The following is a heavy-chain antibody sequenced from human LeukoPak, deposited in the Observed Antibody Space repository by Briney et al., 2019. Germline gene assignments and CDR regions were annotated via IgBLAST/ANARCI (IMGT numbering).Heavy chain of an antibody. CDR2: FHYSGGT. CDR3: ARGGDYVGHMGFDP. Sequence: SETLSLTCAVSGGSISSTSSYWGWVRQPPGKGLEWIGSFHYSGGTYYNPSLNSRVTISGDTSKNQFSLRLTSMTAADTAVYYCARGGDYVGHMGFDPWGQGTLVTVSS. CDR1: GGSISSTSSY. J-gene: IGHJ5*02. V-gene: IGHV4-39*07. D-gene: IGHD4-17*01.